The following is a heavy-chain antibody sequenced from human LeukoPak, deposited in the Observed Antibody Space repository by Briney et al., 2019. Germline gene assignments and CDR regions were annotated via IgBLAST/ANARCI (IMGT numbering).Heavy chain of an antibody. D-gene: IGHD3-10*01. Sequence: PSETLSLTCTVSGGSISSYYWSWIRQPPGKGLEWIGYIYYSGSTNYNPSLKSRVTISVDTSKNQFSLKLSSVTAADTAVYYCARSRTFGRSFDYWGQGTLVTVSS. CDR3: ARSRTFGRSFDY. J-gene: IGHJ4*02. CDR2: IYYSGST. CDR1: GGSISSYY. V-gene: IGHV4-59*08.